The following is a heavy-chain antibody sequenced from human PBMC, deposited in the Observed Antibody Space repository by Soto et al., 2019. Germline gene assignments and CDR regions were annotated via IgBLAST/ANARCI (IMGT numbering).Heavy chain of an antibody. Sequence: PGGSLRLSCAASGFTFSDYYMSWIRQAPGKGLEWLSYISSSGDTIYYADSVKGRFTLSRDDAKNSVYLQMNSLRTDDTAVYYCASGSSPFTYWGQGTLVTVS. V-gene: IGHV3-11*01. CDR3: ASGSSPFTY. CDR2: ISSSGDTI. D-gene: IGHD6-6*01. J-gene: IGHJ4*02. CDR1: GFTFSDYY.